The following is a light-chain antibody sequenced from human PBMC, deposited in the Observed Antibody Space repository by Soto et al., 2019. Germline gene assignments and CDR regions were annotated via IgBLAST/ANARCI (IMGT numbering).Light chain of an antibody. Sequence: QSVLTQPPSASGTPGQRVTISSSGSTSNIGSNTVSWYQHLPGTAPKLLIYSNDQRPSGVPDRFSGSKSGTSASLAISGLQSEDEADYYCAIWDLTLSAWVFGGGTKLTVL. V-gene: IGLV1-44*01. CDR2: SND. CDR3: AIWDLTLSAWV. J-gene: IGLJ3*02. CDR1: TSNIGSNT.